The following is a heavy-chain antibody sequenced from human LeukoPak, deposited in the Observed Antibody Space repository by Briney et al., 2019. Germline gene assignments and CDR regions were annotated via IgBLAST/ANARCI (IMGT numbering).Heavy chain of an antibody. Sequence: SETLSLTCTVSGGSISSSSYYWGWIRQPPGKGLEWIGSIYYSGSTYYNPSLKSRVTISVDTSKNQFSLKLSSVTAADTAVYYCASGAYCGGDCPFDYWGQGTLVTVSS. CDR2: IYYSGST. CDR3: ASGAYCGGDCPFDY. CDR1: GGSISSSSYY. J-gene: IGHJ4*02. V-gene: IGHV4-39*01. D-gene: IGHD2-21*02.